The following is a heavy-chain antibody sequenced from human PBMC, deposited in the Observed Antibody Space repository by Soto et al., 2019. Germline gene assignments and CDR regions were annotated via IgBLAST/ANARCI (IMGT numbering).Heavy chain of an antibody. V-gene: IGHV4-59*01. CDR1: GGSISSYY. Sequence: PSETLSLTCTVSGGSISSYYWSWIRQPPGKGLEWIGYIYYSGSTNYNPSLKSRVTISVDTSKNQFSLKLSSVTAADTAVYYCAREWVGDFWSWFDPWGQGTLVTVSS. D-gene: IGHD3-3*01. CDR3: AREWVGDFWSWFDP. CDR2: IYYSGST. J-gene: IGHJ5*02.